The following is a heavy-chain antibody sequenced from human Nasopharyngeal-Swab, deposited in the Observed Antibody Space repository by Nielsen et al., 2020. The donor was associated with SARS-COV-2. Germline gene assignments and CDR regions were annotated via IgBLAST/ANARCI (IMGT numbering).Heavy chain of an antibody. V-gene: IGHV3-53*01. CDR2: IYSRGET. Sequence: GGSLRLSCAASGFSFRHYAMTWVRRAPGKGLEWVAVIYSRGETHYTDSVRGRFTISRDNSKNMVNLQLNSLRAEDTAVYYCARMDFIASRDYWGQGTLVTVSS. CDR3: ARMDFIASRDY. CDR1: GFSFRHYA. D-gene: IGHD6-13*01. J-gene: IGHJ4*02.